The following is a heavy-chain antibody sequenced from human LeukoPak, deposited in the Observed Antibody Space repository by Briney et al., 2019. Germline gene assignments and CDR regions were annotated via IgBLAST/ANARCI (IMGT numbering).Heavy chain of an antibody. D-gene: IGHD1-26*01. CDR2: INPNSGGT. J-gene: IGHJ4*02. Sequence: PGASVKVSCKTAGYTFSGYYMHWVRQAPGQGLEWMGWINPNSGGTNYAQNFQDRVTMTRDTSINTAYMELTRLRSDDTAVYYCARNQGNSGTYYAYWGQGTLVTVSS. CDR3: ARNQGNSGTYYAY. CDR1: GYTFSGYY. V-gene: IGHV1-2*02.